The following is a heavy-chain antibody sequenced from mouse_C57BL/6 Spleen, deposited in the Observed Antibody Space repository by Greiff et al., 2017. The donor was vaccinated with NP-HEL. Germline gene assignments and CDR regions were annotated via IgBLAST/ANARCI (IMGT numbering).Heavy chain of an antibody. V-gene: IGHV1-19*01. J-gene: IGHJ4*01. CDR3: ALKGDAMDY. CDR2: INPYNGGT. Sequence: EVQLQQSGPVLVKPGASVKMSCKASGYTFTDYYMNWVKQSHGKSLEWIGVINPYNGGTSYNQKFKGKATLTVDKSSSTAYMELNSLTSEDSAVYYCALKGDAMDYWGQGTSVTVSS. CDR1: GYTFTDYY.